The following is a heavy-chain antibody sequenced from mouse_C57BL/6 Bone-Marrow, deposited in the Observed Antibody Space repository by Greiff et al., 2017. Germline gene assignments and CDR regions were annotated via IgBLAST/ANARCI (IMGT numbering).Heavy chain of an antibody. V-gene: IGHV1-76*01. CDR2: IYPGSGNT. CDR1: GYTFTDYY. J-gene: IGHJ2*01. CDR3: ARGGALYFDY. Sequence: VQLQQSGAELVRPGASVKLSCKASGYTFTDYYINWVKQRPGQGLEWIARIYPGSGNTYYNEKCKGKATLTAEKSSSTAYMQLSSLTSEDSAVYFCARGGALYFDYWGQGTTLTVSS.